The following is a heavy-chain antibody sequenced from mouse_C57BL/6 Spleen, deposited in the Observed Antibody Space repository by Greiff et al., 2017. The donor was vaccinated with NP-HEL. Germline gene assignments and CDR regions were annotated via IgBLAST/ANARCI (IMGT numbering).Heavy chain of an antibody. V-gene: IGHV5-4*03. CDR1: GFTFSSYA. J-gene: IGHJ1*03. CDR3: ARGEDYYGSSYGFYWYFDV. CDR2: ISDGGSYT. D-gene: IGHD1-1*01. Sequence: EVKLEESGGGLVKPGGSLKLSCAASGFTFSSYAMSWVRQTPEKRLEWVATISDGGSYTYYPDNVKGRFTISRDNAKNNLYLQMNHLKSEDTAMYYCARGEDYYGSSYGFYWYFDVWGTGTTVTVSS.